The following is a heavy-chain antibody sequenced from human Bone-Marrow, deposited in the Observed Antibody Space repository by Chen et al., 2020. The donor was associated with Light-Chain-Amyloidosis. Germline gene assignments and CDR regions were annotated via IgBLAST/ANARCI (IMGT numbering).Heavy chain of an antibody. CDR1: GYTFPNYW. D-gene: IGHD5-12*01. CDR3: ARRRDGYNFDY. CDR2: IYPDDSDA. Sequence: LSPSVPEVKKPGESLKISCKGSGYTFPNYWIGWVRQMPGKGLEWMGVIYPDDSDARYSPSFEGQVTISADKSITTADLQWRSLKASDTAMYYCARRRDGYNFDYWGQGTLVTVSS. V-gene: IGHV5-51*01. J-gene: IGHJ4*02.